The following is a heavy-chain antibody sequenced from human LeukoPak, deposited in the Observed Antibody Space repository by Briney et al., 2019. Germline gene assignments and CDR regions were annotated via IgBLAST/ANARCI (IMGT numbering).Heavy chain of an antibody. V-gene: IGHV3-30*18. J-gene: IGHJ4*02. CDR2: ISYAGSNE. CDR1: GFTFSSSG. D-gene: IGHD5-24*01. CDR3: AKGDGYKGHFDY. Sequence: GRSLRLSCAASGFTFSSSGMHWVRQAPGKGLEWVAFISYAGSNEYYADSVKGRFTISRDNSKNTLYLQMNSLRAEDTAVYYCAKGDGYKGHFDYWGQGTLVPVSS.